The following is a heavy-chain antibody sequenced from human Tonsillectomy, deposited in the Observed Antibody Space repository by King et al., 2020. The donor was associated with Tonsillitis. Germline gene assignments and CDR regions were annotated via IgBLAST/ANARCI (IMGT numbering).Heavy chain of an antibody. V-gene: IGHV3-33*08. Sequence: VQLVESGGGVVQPGRSLRLSCTASGFTFSSYGMHWVRQAPGKGLEWVAVIWYDGSNKYYEDSVKGRFTISRDNSKNTLYLQMNSLRVEDTAVYFCARGRLLFPPVDYWGLGPLVTVSS. J-gene: IGHJ4*02. D-gene: IGHD2-21*01. CDR1: GFTFSSYG. CDR2: IWYDGSNK. CDR3: ARGRLLFPPVDY.